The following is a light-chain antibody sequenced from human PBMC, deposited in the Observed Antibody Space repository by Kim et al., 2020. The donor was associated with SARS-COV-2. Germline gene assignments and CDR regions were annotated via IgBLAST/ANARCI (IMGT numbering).Light chain of an antibody. Sequence: ASVGDRVTIACRASQSIRSYLNWYQQKPGIAPKLLIYYASSLQSGVPSRFSGSGSGSDFTLTISSLQPEDFASYYCQQSYSTPQTFGQGTKVEIK. CDR1: QSIRSY. CDR3: QQSYSTPQT. J-gene: IGKJ1*01. V-gene: IGKV1-39*01. CDR2: YAS.